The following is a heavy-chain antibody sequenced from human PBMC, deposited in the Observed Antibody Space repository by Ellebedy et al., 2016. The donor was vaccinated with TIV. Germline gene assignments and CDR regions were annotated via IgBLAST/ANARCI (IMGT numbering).Heavy chain of an antibody. D-gene: IGHD6-19*01. CDR3: ARDQWLGRAYYFDS. CDR1: GFTFSNYW. V-gene: IGHV3-7*01. CDR2: IKQDGSEK. J-gene: IGHJ4*02. Sequence: GGSLRLSCGTSGFTFSNYWMTWVRQAPGKGLEWVANIKQDGSEKYYVDSVKGRFSISRDNTKNSLYLQMNSLTDEDTAVYYCARDQWLGRAYYFDSWGQGTLDTVSS.